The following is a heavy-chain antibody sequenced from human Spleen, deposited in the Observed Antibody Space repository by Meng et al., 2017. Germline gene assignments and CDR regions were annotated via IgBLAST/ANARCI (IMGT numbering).Heavy chain of an antibody. CDR2: INWNGGST. CDR3: AREGLAVAGLDY. D-gene: IGHD6-19*01. V-gene: IGHV3-20*04. J-gene: IGHJ4*02. CDR1: GFTFSSYA. Sequence: GESLKISCAASGFTFSSYAMSWVRQAPGKGLEWVSGINWNGGSTGYADSVKGRFTISRDNAKNSLYLQMNSLRAEDTALYYCAREGLAVAGLDYWGQGTLVTVSS.